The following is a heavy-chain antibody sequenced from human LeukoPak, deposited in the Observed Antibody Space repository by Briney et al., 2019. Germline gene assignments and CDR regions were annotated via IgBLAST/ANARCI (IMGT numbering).Heavy chain of an antibody. Sequence: GGSLRLSCAASGFTFSSYVMTWVRQAPGKGLEWVSSITGSGDTSYFADSVKGRFTLSRDNSRSTLFLQMNSLSVEDTAVYYCAKAHSHPGCSDWSTTIGYWGQGTLVTVSS. CDR2: ITGSGDTS. CDR3: AKAHSHPGCSDWSTTIGY. D-gene: IGHD3-9*01. V-gene: IGHV3-23*01. CDR1: GFTFSSYV. J-gene: IGHJ4*02.